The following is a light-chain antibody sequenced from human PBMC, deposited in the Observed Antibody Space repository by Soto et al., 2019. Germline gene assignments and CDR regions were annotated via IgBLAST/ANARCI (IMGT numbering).Light chain of an antibody. J-gene: IGKJ4*01. V-gene: IGKV1D-12*01. Sequence: DIQMTQSPSSVLASVGDRVIISCRASQDISSWLAWYQQKPGAAPKLLIYAASRLQSGVPSRFSGRASGRDFTLTISNLQPEDLATYHCQQADSFPLTFGEGTKVEIK. CDR1: QDISSW. CDR3: QQADSFPLT. CDR2: AAS.